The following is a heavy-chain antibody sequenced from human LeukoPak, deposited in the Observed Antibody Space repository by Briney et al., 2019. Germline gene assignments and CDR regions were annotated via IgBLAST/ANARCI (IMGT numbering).Heavy chain of an antibody. D-gene: IGHD4-17*01. CDR3: AKEVLDYEIPYWYFDL. Sequence: GGSLRLSCAASGFTFSTYTMSWVRQSPGKGLEWVSAMSGSDDYIYYSDSVKGRFTISRDNSKNSLYLQLNSLRAEDTAIYHCAKEVLDYEIPYWYFDLWGPGTLVTVSS. CDR2: MSGSDDYI. J-gene: IGHJ2*01. CDR1: GFTFSTYT. V-gene: IGHV3-23*01.